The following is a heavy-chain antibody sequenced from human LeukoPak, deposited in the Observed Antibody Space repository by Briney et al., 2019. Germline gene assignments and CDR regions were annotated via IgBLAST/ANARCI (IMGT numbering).Heavy chain of an antibody. CDR2: IYYSGST. CDR1: GGSISSSSHY. Sequence: SETLSLTCIVSGGSISSSSHYWGWIRQPPGKGLEWIGSIYYSGSTYYNPSLKSRVTISVDTSKNQFSLKLSSVTAADTAVYYCARGWWFDWTENWFDPWGRGTLVTVSS. D-gene: IGHD3-9*01. J-gene: IGHJ5*02. CDR3: ARGWWFDWTENWFDP. V-gene: IGHV4-39*07.